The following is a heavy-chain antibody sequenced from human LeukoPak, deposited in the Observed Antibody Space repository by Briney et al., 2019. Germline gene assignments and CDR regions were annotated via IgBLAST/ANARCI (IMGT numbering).Heavy chain of an antibody. CDR2: INPTGGST. V-gene: IGHV1-46*01. Sequence: WMGIINPTGGSTSHAQKFQGRLPMTRDTSTSTVYMELSSLRSEDTAVYYCARKGSSSCFDYWGQGTLVTVSS. D-gene: IGHD6-6*01. J-gene: IGHJ4*02. CDR3: ARKGSSSCFDY.